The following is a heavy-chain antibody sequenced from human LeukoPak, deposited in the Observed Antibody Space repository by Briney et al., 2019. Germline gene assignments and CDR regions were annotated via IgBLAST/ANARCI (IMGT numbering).Heavy chain of an antibody. CDR2: IKQDGSEK. CDR1: GFTFSSYW. Sequence: GGSLRLSCAASGFTFSSYWMSWVRQAPGKGLEWVANIKQDGSEKYYVDSVKGRFTISRDNAKNSLCLQMNSLRAEDTAVYYCARGSDFDWLLSDYWGQGTLVTVSS. J-gene: IGHJ4*02. CDR3: ARGSDFDWLLSDY. D-gene: IGHD3-9*01. V-gene: IGHV3-7*04.